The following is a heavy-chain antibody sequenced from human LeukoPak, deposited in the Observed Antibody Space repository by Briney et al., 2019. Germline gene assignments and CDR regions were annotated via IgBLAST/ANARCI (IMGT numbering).Heavy chain of an antibody. D-gene: IGHD6-19*01. CDR2: IIPIFGTS. CDR1: GYTFTGYY. V-gene: IGHV1-69*06. Sequence: SVKVSCKASGYTFTGYYMHWVRQAPGQGLEWMGGIIPIFGTSNYAQKFQGRVTITADKSTSTAHMELSSLRSEDTAVYYCARAVAGPKAYYYNYYMDVWGKGTTVTVSS. CDR3: ARAVAGPKAYYYNYYMDV. J-gene: IGHJ6*03.